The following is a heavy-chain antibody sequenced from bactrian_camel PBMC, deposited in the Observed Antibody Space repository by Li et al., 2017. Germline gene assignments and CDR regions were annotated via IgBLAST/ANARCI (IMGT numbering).Heavy chain of an antibody. D-gene: IGHD4*01. V-gene: IGHV3S53*01. Sequence: HVQLVESGGGSVQAGGSLRLSCKVMSGYVYRNHDLGYFRQAPGKQREGVAVIARDGSTLYADSVKGRFIISKDNVASSVFLEMNGLKPEGTAMYYCASDPSKERLFLGIFSYAGQGTQVTVS. J-gene: IGHJ4*01. CDR1: GYVYRNHD. CDR2: IARDGST.